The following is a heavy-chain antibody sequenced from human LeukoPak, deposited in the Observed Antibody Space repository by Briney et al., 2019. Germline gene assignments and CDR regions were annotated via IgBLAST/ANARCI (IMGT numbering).Heavy chain of an antibody. V-gene: IGHV1-18*01. CDR1: GYTFTSYG. CDR3: ARGFPIVPAAIPYYYYYYMDV. J-gene: IGHJ6*03. D-gene: IGHD2-2*01. CDR2: ISAYNGNT. Sequence: GASVKVSCKASGYTFTSYGISWVRQAPGQGLEWMGWISAYNGNTNYAQKLQGRVTMTTDTSTSTAYMELRSLRSDDTAVYYCARGFPIVPAAIPYYYYYYMDVWGKGTTVTVSS.